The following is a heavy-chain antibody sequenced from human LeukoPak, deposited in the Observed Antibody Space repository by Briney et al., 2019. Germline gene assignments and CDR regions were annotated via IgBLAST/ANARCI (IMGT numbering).Heavy chain of an antibody. Sequence: GSLRLSCAASGFTFSSYAMHWVRQAPGKGLEWVAFISYDGSNKYYADSVKGRFTISRDNSKNTLYLQMNSLRAEDTAVYYCARDRGYSSGWTANLFDYWGQGTLVTVSS. CDR1: GFTFSSYA. CDR3: ARDRGYSSGWTANLFDY. V-gene: IGHV3-30*04. CDR2: ISYDGSNK. J-gene: IGHJ4*02. D-gene: IGHD6-19*01.